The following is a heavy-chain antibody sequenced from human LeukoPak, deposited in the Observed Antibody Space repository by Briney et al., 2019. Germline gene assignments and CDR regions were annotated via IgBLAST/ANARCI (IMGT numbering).Heavy chain of an antibody. V-gene: IGHV3-48*01. CDR3: ARDGRGYCSGGSCYDFDY. CDR2: ISSGSSTI. J-gene: IGHJ4*02. CDR1: GFTFSSYS. Sequence: GGSLRLSCAASGFTFSSYSMNWVRQAPGKGLQWVSYISSGSSTIYSADSVKGRFTISRDNAKNSLYPQMNSLRAEDTAVYYCARDGRGYCSGGSCYDFDYWGQGTLVTVSS. D-gene: IGHD2-15*01.